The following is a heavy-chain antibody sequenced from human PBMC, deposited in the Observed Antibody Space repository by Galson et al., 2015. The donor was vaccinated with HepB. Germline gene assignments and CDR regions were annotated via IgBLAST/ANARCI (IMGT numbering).Heavy chain of an antibody. CDR1: GFTFSSYA. D-gene: IGHD3-22*01. CDR3: ARETQYYYDSSGYEPTFDY. Sequence: SLRLSCAASGFTFSSYAMHWVRQAPGKGLEWVAVISYDGSNKYYADSVKGRFTISRDNSKNTLYLQMNSLRAEDTAVYYCARETQYYYDSSGYEPTFDYWGQGTLVTVSS. CDR2: ISYDGSNK. V-gene: IGHV3-30*04. J-gene: IGHJ4*02.